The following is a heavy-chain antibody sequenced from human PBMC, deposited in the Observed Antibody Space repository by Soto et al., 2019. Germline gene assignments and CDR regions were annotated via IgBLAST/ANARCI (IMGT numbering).Heavy chain of an antibody. D-gene: IGHD2-2*01. CDR2: IKQGGSEK. CDR1: GFTFSNYW. Sequence: GGSLRLSCAAAGFTFSNYWMSWVRQAPGKGLEWVANIKQGGSEKYYVDSVKGRFSISRDNAKNSLYLQMNSLRAEDAAVYFCAISGDCSGPNCYAGFDIWGQGTMVTVSS. J-gene: IGHJ3*02. V-gene: IGHV3-7*05. CDR3: AISGDCSGPNCYAGFDI.